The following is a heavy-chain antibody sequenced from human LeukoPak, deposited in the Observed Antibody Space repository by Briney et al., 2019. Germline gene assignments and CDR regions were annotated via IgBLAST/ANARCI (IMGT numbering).Heavy chain of an antibody. D-gene: IGHD6-19*01. CDR2: ISGSGGST. CDR3: ARTTGWLVYDAFDI. V-gene: IGHV3-23*01. CDR1: GFTFSSYA. J-gene: IGHJ3*02. Sequence: PGASLRLSSAASGFTFSSYAMSWVRQAPGKGLEWVSAISGSGGSTYYADSVKGRFTISRDNSKNTLYLQMNSLRAEDTAVYYCARTTGWLVYDAFDIWGQGTMVTVSS.